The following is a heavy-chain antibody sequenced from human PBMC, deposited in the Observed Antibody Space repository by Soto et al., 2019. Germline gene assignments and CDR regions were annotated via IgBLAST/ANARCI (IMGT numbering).Heavy chain of an antibody. CDR1: GFTFGNYW. CDR2: INSDGSVS. V-gene: IGHV3-74*01. D-gene: IGHD2-15*01. CDR3: ARGDCVGGTCYSLAGSFYYYMDV. J-gene: IGHJ6*03. Sequence: EVQLVESGGGLVQPEGSLRLSCAASGFTFGNYWMYWVRQAPGKGLVWVSRINSDGSVSSYADSVKGRLTISRDNVKNTLYLQMDSLRVEDTAVYYCARGDCVGGTCYSLAGSFYYYMDVWGKGTTVTVFS.